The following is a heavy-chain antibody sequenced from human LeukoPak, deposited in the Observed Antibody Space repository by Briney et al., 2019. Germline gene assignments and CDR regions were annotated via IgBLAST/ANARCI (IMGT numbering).Heavy chain of an antibody. D-gene: IGHD3-10*01. CDR3: ARRSTYGSGTNYLFDY. CDR1: GYSFTSYW. V-gene: IGHV5-10-1*01. J-gene: IGHJ4*02. CDR2: IDPSDSYT. Sequence: GESLKISCKGSGYSFTSYWISWVRQTPGKGLEWMGRIDPSDSYTNYSPSFQGHVTISADKSISTAYLQCNSLKASDTAMYYCARRSTYGSGTNYLFDYWGQGTLVTVSS.